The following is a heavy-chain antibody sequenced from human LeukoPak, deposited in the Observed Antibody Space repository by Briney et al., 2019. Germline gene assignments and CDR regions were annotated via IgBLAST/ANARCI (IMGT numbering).Heavy chain of an antibody. CDR2: FDPEDGET. Sequence: ASVKVSCKVSGYTLTELSMHWVRQAPGKGLEWMGGFDPEDGETIYAQKFQGRVTMTEDTSTDTAYMELSSLRSEDTAVYYCETIRYYYDSSGQYYFDYWGQGTLVTVSS. CDR1: GYTLTELS. V-gene: IGHV1-24*01. D-gene: IGHD3-22*01. J-gene: IGHJ4*02. CDR3: ETIRYYYDSSGQYYFDY.